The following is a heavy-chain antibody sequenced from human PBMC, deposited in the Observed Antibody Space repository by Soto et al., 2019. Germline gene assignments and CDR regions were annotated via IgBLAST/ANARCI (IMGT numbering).Heavy chain of an antibody. CDR2: IYSGGST. CDR3: ARAGSSGPPNDAFDI. CDR1: GFTVSSNY. Sequence: GGSLRLSCAASGFTVSSNYMSWVRQAPGKGLEWVSVIYSGGSTYYADSVKGRFTISRDNSKNTLYLQMNSLRAEDTAVYYCARAGSSGPPNDAFDIWGQGTMVTVSS. D-gene: IGHD6-19*01. V-gene: IGHV3-66*01. J-gene: IGHJ3*02.